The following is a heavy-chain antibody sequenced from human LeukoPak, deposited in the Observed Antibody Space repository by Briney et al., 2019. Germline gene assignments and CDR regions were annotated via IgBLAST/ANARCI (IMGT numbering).Heavy chain of an antibody. Sequence: PGVSLRLSCAASGFTVSSNYMSWVRQAPGKGLEWVSVIYSGGSTYYADSVKGRFTISRDNSKNTLYLQMNSLRAEDTGVYYCAREDYDILTGPIDYWGQGTLVTVSS. J-gene: IGHJ4*02. CDR1: GFTVSSNY. V-gene: IGHV3-66*01. CDR3: AREDYDILTGPIDY. CDR2: IYSGGST. D-gene: IGHD3-9*01.